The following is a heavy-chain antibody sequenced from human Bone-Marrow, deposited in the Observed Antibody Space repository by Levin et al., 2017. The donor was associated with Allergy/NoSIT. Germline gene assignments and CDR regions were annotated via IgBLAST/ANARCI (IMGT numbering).Heavy chain of an antibody. Sequence: GSLRLSCAVSGYSISSDYYWGWIRQPPGEGLEWIGNIYHSGSTYYNPSLKSRVTISVDTSKNQFSLKVTSVTAADTAMYYCASHHCTSATCSVLLFDSWGQGSLVTVSS. J-gene: IGHJ4*02. CDR1: GYSISSDYY. V-gene: IGHV4-38-2*01. CDR3: ASHHCTSATCSVLLFDS. D-gene: IGHD2-2*01. CDR2: IYHSGST.